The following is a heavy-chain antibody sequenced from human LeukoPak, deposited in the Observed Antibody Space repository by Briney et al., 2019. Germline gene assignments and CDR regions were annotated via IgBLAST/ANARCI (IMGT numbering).Heavy chain of an antibody. D-gene: IGHD6-19*01. V-gene: IGHV4-59*01. CDR2: IYYSGST. J-gene: IGHJ4*02. CDR3: ARALSGPYSSGWAFDY. Sequence: SETLSLTCTVSGGSISSYYWSWIRQPPGKGLEWIGYIYYSGSTNCNPSLKSRVTISVDTSKNQFSLKLSSVTAADTAVYYCARALSGPYSSGWAFDYWGQGTLVTVSS. CDR1: GGSISSYY.